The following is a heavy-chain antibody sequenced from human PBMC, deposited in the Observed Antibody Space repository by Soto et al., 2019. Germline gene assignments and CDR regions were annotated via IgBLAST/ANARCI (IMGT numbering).Heavy chain of an antibody. D-gene: IGHD5-18*01. CDR1: HYTVSTGYD. Sequence: PSETLSLAGAGSHYTVSTGYDWGCIRQPPGNGLEWIACIYHSGATYYNPSLKSRVTISMDTSQNQFSLRLRSVTAADTATYYCARSTYGYHYFDYWGQGALVTVS. J-gene: IGHJ4*02. V-gene: IGHV4-38-2*01. CDR3: ARSTYGYHYFDY. CDR2: IYHSGAT.